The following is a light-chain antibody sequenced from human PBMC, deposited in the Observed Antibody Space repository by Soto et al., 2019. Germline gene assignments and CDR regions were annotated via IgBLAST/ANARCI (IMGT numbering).Light chain of an antibody. CDR2: DAS. Sequence: EIVLTRSPGTLSLSPWEGAALSCRTSLSVSVYLDWYQQKPGQAPRLLISDASNRATGIPARFSGSGSGTDFTLTISSLEPEDFAVYYCHQRQYWPPITFGQGTRLEIK. CDR3: HQRQYWPPIT. CDR1: LSVSVY. J-gene: IGKJ5*01. V-gene: IGKV3-11*01.